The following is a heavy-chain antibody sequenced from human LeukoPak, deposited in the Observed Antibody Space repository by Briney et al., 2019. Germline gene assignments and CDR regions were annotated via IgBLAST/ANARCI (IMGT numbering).Heavy chain of an antibody. CDR1: GFTFSSYS. Sequence: GGSLRLSCAASGFTFSSYSMNWVRQAPGKGLEWVSSISSSSSYIYYADSVKGRFTISRDNAKNSLYLQMNSLRAEDTAVYYCARSGRGYGVDPFDDWGQGTLVTVSS. J-gene: IGHJ4*02. D-gene: IGHD2-15*01. V-gene: IGHV3-21*01. CDR2: ISSSSSYI. CDR3: ARSGRGYGVDPFDD.